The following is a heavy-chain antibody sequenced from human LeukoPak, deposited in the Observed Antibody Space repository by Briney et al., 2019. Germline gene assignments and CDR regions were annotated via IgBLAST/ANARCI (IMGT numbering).Heavy chain of an antibody. CDR1: GLTFDDYA. Sequence: GGSLRLSCAASGLTFDDYAMHWVRQAPGKGLEWVSLISWDGGSTYYADSVKGRFTISRDNSKNSLYLQMNSLRAEDTALYYCAKDRSSSRAYYYYYYYMDVWGKGTTVAVSS. CDR2: ISWDGGST. J-gene: IGHJ6*03. V-gene: IGHV3-43D*03. CDR3: AKDRSSSRAYYYYYYYMDV. D-gene: IGHD6-6*01.